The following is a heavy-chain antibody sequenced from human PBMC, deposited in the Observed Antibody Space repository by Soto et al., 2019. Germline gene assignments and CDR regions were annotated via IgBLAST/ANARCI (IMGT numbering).Heavy chain of an antibody. V-gene: IGHV3-74*01. CDR1: GFTFSSYW. CDR3: ARRGQEGPGLAH. J-gene: IGHJ5*02. CDR2: INSDGSST. Sequence: EVQLVESGGNLVQPGGSLRLSCAASGFTFSSYWIHWVRQAPGKGLVWVSRINSDGSSTSYVDSVKGRFTISRDNAKNTLYLQVNSLSVEETAVYYCARRGQEGPGLAHWGQGTPVTVSS.